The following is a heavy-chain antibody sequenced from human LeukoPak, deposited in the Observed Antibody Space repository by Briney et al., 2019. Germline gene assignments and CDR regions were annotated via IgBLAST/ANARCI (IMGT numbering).Heavy chain of an antibody. D-gene: IGHD3-3*01. J-gene: IGHJ6*02. V-gene: IGHV1-24*01. Sequence: ASVTVSCKVSGYTLTELSMHWVRQAPGKGLEWLGGFDPEDGETIYAQKFQGRVTMTEDTSTDTAYMELSSLRSEDTAVYYCAKVGKDFWSGYGMDVWGQGTTVTVSS. CDR1: GYTLTELS. CDR2: FDPEDGET. CDR3: AKVGKDFWSGYGMDV.